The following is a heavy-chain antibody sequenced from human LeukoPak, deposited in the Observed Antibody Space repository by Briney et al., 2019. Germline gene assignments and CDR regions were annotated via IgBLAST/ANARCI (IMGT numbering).Heavy chain of an antibody. CDR1: GFSVFSNY. CDR2: SYRRDTT. Sequence: GGSLRLSCAASGFSVFSNYMTWVRQAPGKGLEWVAVSYRRDTTFYADAVKGRFIISTDSSRKTVYLQMNSQRVDDTAMYYCARIYGNSTIADAFDIWGQGTMVIVSS. D-gene: IGHD2-21*01. V-gene: IGHV3-53*01. J-gene: IGHJ3*02. CDR3: ARIYGNSTIADAFDI.